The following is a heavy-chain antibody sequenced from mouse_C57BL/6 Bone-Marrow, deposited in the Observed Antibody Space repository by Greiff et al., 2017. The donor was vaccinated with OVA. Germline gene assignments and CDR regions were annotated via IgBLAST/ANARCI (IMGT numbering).Heavy chain of an antibody. CDR1: GYTFTEYT. CDR2: FYPGSGSI. CDR3: ARHEDRVYYGNWTWFAY. V-gene: IGHV1-62-2*01. D-gene: IGHD2-1*01. Sequence: QVQLQQSGAELVKPGASVKLSCKASGYTFTEYTIHWVKQRSGQGLEWIGWFYPGSGSIKYNEKFKDKATLTADKSSSTVYMELSRLTSEDSAVYFCARHEDRVYYGNWTWFAYWGQGTLVTVSA. J-gene: IGHJ3*01.